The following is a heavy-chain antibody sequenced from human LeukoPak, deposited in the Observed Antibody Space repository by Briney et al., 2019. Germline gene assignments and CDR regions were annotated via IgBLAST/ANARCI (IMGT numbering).Heavy chain of an antibody. CDR1: GGSFSGYY. Sequence: SETLSLTCAVYGGSFSGYYWSWIRQPPGKGLEWIGEINHSGSTNYNPSLKSRVTISVDTSKNQFSLKLSSVTAADTAVYYCARTDMVRGDGYYFDYWGQGTLVTVSS. CDR2: INHSGST. J-gene: IGHJ4*02. V-gene: IGHV4-34*01. CDR3: ARTDMVRGDGYYFDY. D-gene: IGHD3-10*01.